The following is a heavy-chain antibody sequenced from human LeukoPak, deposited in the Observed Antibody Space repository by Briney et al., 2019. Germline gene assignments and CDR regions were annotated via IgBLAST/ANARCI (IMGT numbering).Heavy chain of an antibody. CDR1: GYTFTSYG. V-gene: IGHV1-18*01. J-gene: IGHJ5*02. Sequence: GASVTVSCTASGYTFTSYGISWVRQAPGQGLEWMGWVSAYNGNTNYAQKLQGRVTMTTNTSTSTAYMELRSLRSDDTAVYYCARAIQYNLNRSDNWFDPWGQGTLVTVSS. CDR3: ARAIQYNLNRSDNWFDP. D-gene: IGHD1/OR15-1a*01. CDR2: VSAYNGNT.